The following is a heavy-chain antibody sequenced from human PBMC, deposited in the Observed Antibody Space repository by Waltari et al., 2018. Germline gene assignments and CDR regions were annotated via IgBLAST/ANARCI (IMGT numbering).Heavy chain of an antibody. CDR2: INHSGIT. CDR3: ARVLYYGLGVIRRYYYGMDV. CDR1: GGSFSGYY. Sequence: QVQLQQWGAGLLKPSETLSLTCAVYGGSFSGYYWSWIRQPPGKGLEWIGEINHSGITNYNPSLQSRVTISVDTSKNQFSLKLSSVTAADTAVYYCARVLYYGLGVIRRYYYGMDVWGQGTTVTVSS. J-gene: IGHJ6*02. D-gene: IGHD3-10*01. V-gene: IGHV4-34*01.